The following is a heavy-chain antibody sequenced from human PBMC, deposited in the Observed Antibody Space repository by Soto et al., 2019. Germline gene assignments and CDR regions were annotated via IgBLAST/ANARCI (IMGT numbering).Heavy chain of an antibody. Sequence: VASVKVSCKASGYTFTNYCFNWLLQAPGQALEWMGWISPYSGNTNFAQTFKGRLSMTTDASTRTAYMELRSLTSDDTAVYYCARDRPPYLEWMSQRGWFDPWGQGTVVTVSS. J-gene: IGHJ5*02. V-gene: IGHV1-18*04. D-gene: IGHD3-3*01. CDR2: ISPYSGNT. CDR3: ARDRPPYLEWMSQRGWFDP. CDR1: GYTFTNYC.